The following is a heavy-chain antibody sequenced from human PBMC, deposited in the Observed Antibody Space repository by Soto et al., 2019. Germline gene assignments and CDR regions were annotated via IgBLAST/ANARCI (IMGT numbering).Heavy chain of an antibody. CDR2: IKMDASEK. Sequence: GGSLRLSCAASGFTFGSYWMSWVRQAPGKGLEWLATIKMDASEKKYVDSVKGRFTMSRDNAKNSLYLQMTALRAEDSAMYFCATVAFGYHSHSAYWGRGALVTVSS. CDR1: GFTFGSYW. CDR3: ATVAFGYHSHSAY. J-gene: IGHJ4*02. V-gene: IGHV3-7*03. D-gene: IGHD6-25*01.